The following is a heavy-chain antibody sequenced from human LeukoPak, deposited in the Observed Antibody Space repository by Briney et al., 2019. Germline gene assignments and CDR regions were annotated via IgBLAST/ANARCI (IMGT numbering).Heavy chain of an antibody. V-gene: IGHV3-23*01. CDR2: ISGSGGST. J-gene: IGHJ4*02. CDR1: GFTFSSYA. D-gene: IGHD5-18*01. Sequence: QSGGSLRLSCAASGFTFSSYAMSWVRQAPGKGLEWVSAISGSGGSTYYADSVKGRFTISRDNSKNTLYLQMNSLRAEDTAVYYCAKDGDVDTAMEPYYFDYWGQGTLVTVSS. CDR3: AKDGDVDTAMEPYYFDY.